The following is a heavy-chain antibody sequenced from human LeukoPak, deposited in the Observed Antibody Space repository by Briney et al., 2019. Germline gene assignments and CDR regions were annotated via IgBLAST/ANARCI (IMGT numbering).Heavy chain of an antibody. CDR2: IRSKTDGGTT. CDR1: GFTFNNAW. Sequence: GGSLRLSCAASGFTFNNAWMSWVRQAPGKGLEWVGHIRSKTDGGTTDYAAPVEGRFTISRDDSKNTLYLQMNSLKTEDTAVYYCSTERYGSGRRNFDYWGQGTLVTVSS. J-gene: IGHJ4*02. D-gene: IGHD3-10*01. CDR3: STERYGSGRRNFDY. V-gene: IGHV3-15*01.